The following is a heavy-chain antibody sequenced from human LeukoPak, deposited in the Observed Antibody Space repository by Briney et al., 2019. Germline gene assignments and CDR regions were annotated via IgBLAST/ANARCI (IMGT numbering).Heavy chain of an antibody. D-gene: IGHD3-3*01. CDR1: GGTFSSYA. Sequence: ASVKVSCKASGGTFSSYAISWVRQAPGQGLEWMGRIIPILGIANYAQKFQGRVTITADKSTSTAYMELSSLRSEDTAVYYCGFHRKRVVIIDNDAFDIWGQGTMVTVSS. CDR3: GFHRKRVVIIDNDAFDI. CDR2: IIPILGIA. V-gene: IGHV1-69*04. J-gene: IGHJ3*02.